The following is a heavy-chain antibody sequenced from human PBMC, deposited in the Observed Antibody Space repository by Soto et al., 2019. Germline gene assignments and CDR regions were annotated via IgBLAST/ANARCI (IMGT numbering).Heavy chain of an antibody. CDR3: ARDKDLLQFGENYYIMDV. CDR1: GGTFSNSA. CDR2: IIPIFRTA. J-gene: IGHJ6*02. Sequence: ASVKVSCKASGGTFSNSAISWVRQAPGQGLEWMGGIIPIFRTADYAQRFQGRVTITADESTSTAYMELSSLRSEDTAVYYCARDKDLLQFGENYYIMDVSGQGTMVTVSS. D-gene: IGHD2-15*01. V-gene: IGHV1-69*13.